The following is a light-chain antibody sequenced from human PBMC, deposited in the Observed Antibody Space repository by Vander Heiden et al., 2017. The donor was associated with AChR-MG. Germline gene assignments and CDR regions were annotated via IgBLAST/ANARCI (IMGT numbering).Light chain of an antibody. V-gene: IGLV1-47*01. J-gene: IGLJ3*02. Sequence: QSVPTQPPSASATPGQRVTIPCSGSSSNIGSDYVYWYQQLPGTAPNRRSYRNNQRPSGVPDRFSGSKSGTSASLAISGLRSEEEADDDCAAWDDSLSGWVFGGGTKLTVL. CDR3: AAWDDSLSGWV. CDR1: SSNIGSDY. CDR2: RNN.